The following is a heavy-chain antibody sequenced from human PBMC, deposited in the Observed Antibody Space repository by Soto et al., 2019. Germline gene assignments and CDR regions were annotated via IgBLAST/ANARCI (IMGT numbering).Heavy chain of an antibody. D-gene: IGHD2-2*02. CDR3: ARGGSPVPAAILYYFDY. V-gene: IGHV4-59*01. J-gene: IGHJ4*02. CDR2: IYYSGST. CDR1: GGSISSYY. Sequence: PSETLSLTCTVSGGSISSYYWSWIRQPPGKGLEWIGYIYYSGSTNYNPSLKSRVTISVDTSKNQFSLKLSSVTAADTAVYYCARGGSPVPAAILYYFDYWGQGTLVTVSS.